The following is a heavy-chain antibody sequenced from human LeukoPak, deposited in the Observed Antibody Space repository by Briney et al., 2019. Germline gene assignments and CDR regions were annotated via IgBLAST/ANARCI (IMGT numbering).Heavy chain of an antibody. CDR1: GYTVTGYH. D-gene: IGHD3-10*01. Sequence: GASLKLSCKASGYTVTGYHMHWVRQAPGPGLEWMGWINTNTGNPTYSQGFTGRFVFSLDTSVSTGYLQISSLKAEDTAVYYCAISVYGSGRYGDAFDIWGQGTMVTVSS. CDR2: INTNTGNP. CDR3: AISVYGSGRYGDAFDI. J-gene: IGHJ3*02. V-gene: IGHV7-4-1*02.